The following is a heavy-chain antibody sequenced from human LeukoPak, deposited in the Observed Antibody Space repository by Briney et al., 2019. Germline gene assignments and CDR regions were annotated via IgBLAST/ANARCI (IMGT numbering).Heavy chain of an antibody. Sequence: PSETLSLTCAVSGGSISSGGYSWSWIRQPPGKGLEWIGYIYHSGSTYYNPSLKSRVTISVDRSKNQFSLKLSSVTAADTAVYYCTRDRELGFWGQGTLVAVSS. CDR3: TRDRELGF. J-gene: IGHJ4*02. D-gene: IGHD1-26*01. CDR2: IYHSGST. CDR1: GGSISSGGYS. V-gene: IGHV4-30-2*01.